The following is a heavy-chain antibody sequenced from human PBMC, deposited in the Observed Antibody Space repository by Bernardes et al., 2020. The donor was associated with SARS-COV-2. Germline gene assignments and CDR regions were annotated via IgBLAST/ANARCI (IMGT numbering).Heavy chain of an antibody. CDR2: SSISGFNS. D-gene: IGHD4-17*01. V-gene: IGHV3-48*03. CDR3: ARGHGCDY. J-gene: IGHJ4*02. CDR1: GFSLRSYA. Sequence: GGSLRLSCAASGFSLRSYAMTWVRQAPGKGLEWISYSSISGFNSDYADSVKGRFTVSRDNAKNSLYLEMNSLRAEDSGVYYCARGHGCDYWGQGTLVTVSS.